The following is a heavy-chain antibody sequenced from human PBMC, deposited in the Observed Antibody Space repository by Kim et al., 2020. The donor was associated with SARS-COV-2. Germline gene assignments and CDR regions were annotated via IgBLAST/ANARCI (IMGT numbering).Heavy chain of an antibody. Sequence: SETLSLTCAVYGGSFSGYYWSWIRQPPGKGLEWIGEINHSGSTNYNPSLKSRVTISVDTSKNQFSLKLSSVTAADTAVYYCARGKDILTGYENPEFDYWG. CDR1: GGSFSGYY. J-gene: IGHJ4*01. CDR2: INHSGST. D-gene: IGHD3-9*01. CDR3: ARGKDILTGYENPEFDY. V-gene: IGHV4-34*01.